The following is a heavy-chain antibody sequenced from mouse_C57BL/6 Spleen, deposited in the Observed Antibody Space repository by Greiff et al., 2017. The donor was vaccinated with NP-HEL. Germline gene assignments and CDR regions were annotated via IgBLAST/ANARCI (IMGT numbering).Heavy chain of an antibody. CDR1: GFTFSDYG. V-gene: IGHV5-15*01. Sequence: EVNLVESGGGLVQPGGSLKLSCAASGFTFSDYGMAWVRQAPRKGPEWVAFISNLAYSIYYADTVTGRFTISRENAKNTLYLEMSSLRSEDTAMYYCARHYEDYFDYWGQGTTLTVSS. D-gene: IGHD2-3*01. J-gene: IGHJ2*01. CDR2: ISNLAYSI. CDR3: ARHYEDYFDY.